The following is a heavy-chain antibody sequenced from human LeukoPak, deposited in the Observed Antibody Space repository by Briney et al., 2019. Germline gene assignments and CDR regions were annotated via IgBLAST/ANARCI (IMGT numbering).Heavy chain of an antibody. CDR2: ISAYNGNA. CDR1: GYTFTSFG. CDR3: ARDWGYSDYSIGNY. D-gene: IGHD4-11*01. Sequence: ASVKVSCKASGYTFTSFGFSWVRQAPGQGLEWMGWISAYNGNANYAQKLQGRVTMTTDTSTSTAYMELRSLRSDNTAVYYCARDWGYSDYSIGNYWGQGTLVTVSS. J-gene: IGHJ4*02. V-gene: IGHV1-18*01.